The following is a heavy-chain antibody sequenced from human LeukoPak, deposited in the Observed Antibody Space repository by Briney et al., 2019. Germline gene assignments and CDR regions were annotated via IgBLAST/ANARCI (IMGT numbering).Heavy chain of an antibody. CDR3: ASASAPEWNISDY. V-gene: IGHV3-30*04. CDR2: ISYDGSNK. Sequence: QTGGSLRLSCAASGFTFSSYAMHGVRQAPGKGGEGVAVISYDGSNKYYADSVKGRFTISRDKDKNTLYLQMNSLSAEDKAVYYCASASAPEWNISDYWGQGTLVPVSS. D-gene: IGHD1/OR15-1a*01. J-gene: IGHJ4*02. CDR1: GFTFSSYA.